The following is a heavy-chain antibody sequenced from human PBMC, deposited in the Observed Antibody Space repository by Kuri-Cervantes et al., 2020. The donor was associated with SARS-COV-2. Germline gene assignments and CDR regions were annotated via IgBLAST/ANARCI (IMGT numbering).Heavy chain of an antibody. CDR2: ISSSSSYI. V-gene: IGHV3-21*01. Sequence: GGSLRLSCAASGFTFSSYSMNWVRQAPGKGLEWVSSISSSSSYIYYADSVKGRFTISRDNAKNSLYLQMNSLRAKDTAVYYCARVVTMVRGVIENGMDVWGQGTTVTVSS. J-gene: IGHJ6*02. D-gene: IGHD3-10*01. CDR1: GFTFSSYS. CDR3: ARVVTMVRGVIENGMDV.